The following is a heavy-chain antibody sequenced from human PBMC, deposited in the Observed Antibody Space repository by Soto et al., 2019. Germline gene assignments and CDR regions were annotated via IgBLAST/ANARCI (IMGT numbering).Heavy chain of an antibody. CDR3: ARDIGSYAYGEGY. V-gene: IGHV4-4*07. Sequence: SETLSLTCSVSGGSINSYWWSWIRQPAGKGLEWIGRVYSSGTTDYNPSLNSRATLSVETSKNQFSLKLSSVTAADTAVYYCARDIGSYAYGEGYWGQGIQVTSPQ. J-gene: IGHJ4*02. D-gene: IGHD3-10*01. CDR2: VYSSGTT. CDR1: GGSINSYW.